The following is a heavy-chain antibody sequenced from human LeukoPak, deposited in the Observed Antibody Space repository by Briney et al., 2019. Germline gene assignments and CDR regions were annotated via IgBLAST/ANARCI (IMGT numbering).Heavy chain of an antibody. CDR2: ISGSGGST. J-gene: IGHJ4*02. V-gene: IGHV3-23*01. Sequence: PGGSLRLSCAASGFTFSSYSMNWVRQAPGKGLEWVSAISGSGGSTYYADSVKGRFTISRDNSKNTLYLQMNSLRAEDTAVYYCAKDPYREHIVLMVYDWGQGTLVTVSS. CDR3: AKDPYREHIVLMVYD. CDR1: GFTFSSYS. D-gene: IGHD2-8*01.